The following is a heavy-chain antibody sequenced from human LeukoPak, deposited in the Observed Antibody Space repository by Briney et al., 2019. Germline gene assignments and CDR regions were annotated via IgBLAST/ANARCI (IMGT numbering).Heavy chain of an antibody. CDR1: GCTFSSYS. J-gene: IGHJ4*02. Sequence: GGSLRLSCAASGCTFSSYSMNWVRQAPGKGLEWVSYISSSSSTIYYADSVKGRFTISRDNAKNSLYLQMNSLRAEDTAVYYCAIDGLGYCSSTSCRPFDYWGQGTLVTVSS. CDR3: AIDGLGYCSSTSCRPFDY. CDR2: ISSSSSTI. D-gene: IGHD2-2*01. V-gene: IGHV3-48*01.